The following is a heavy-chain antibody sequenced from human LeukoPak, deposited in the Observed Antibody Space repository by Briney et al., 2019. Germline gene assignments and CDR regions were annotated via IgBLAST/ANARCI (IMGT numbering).Heavy chain of an antibody. J-gene: IGHJ6*02. CDR1: GFTFSSYW. CDR2: IKQDGSEK. Sequence: QPGGSLRLSCAASGFTFSSYWMSWVRQAPGKGLEWVANIKQDGSEKHYVDSVKGRFTISRDNAKNSLYLQMNSLRAEDTAVYYCARDPGAGTIGIAYYYYGMDVWGQGTTVTVSS. V-gene: IGHV3-7*01. D-gene: IGHD2-21*01. CDR3: ARDPGAGTIGIAYYYYGMDV.